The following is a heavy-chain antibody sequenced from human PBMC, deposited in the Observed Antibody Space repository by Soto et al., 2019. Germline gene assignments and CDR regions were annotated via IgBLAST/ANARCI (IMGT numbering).Heavy chain of an antibody. D-gene: IGHD2-21*01. Sequence: HLQESGPGLVKPSETLSLTRTVSGYSISSSKHYWGWIPQPPGKGLEWIGRIYYSGSTNSQPSLSSRVTISVDTSKNQFSLMLTSVTAADTAVYFCARHADSFLVYYFDYWGQGTLVSVSS. V-gene: IGHV4-39*01. CDR1: GYSISSSKHY. CDR2: IYYSGST. CDR3: ARHADSFLVYYFDY. J-gene: IGHJ4*02.